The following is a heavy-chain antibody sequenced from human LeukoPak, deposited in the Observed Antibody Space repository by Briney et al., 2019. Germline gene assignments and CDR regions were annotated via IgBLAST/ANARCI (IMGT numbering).Heavy chain of an antibody. CDR1: GFTFSSYA. Sequence: GGSLRLSCAASGFTFSSYAMSWVRQAPGKGLEWVSTISGSAGSTYYADSVKGRFTISRHNSKNTRYLQMNSLRAEDTAVYYCAKAKGWLQIFDYWGQGTLVIVSS. J-gene: IGHJ4*02. V-gene: IGHV3-23*01. D-gene: IGHD6-19*01. CDR2: ISGSAGST. CDR3: AKAKGWLQIFDY.